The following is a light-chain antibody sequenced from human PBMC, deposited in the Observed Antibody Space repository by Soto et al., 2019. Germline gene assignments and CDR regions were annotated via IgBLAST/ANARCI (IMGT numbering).Light chain of an antibody. V-gene: IGKV3-15*01. J-gene: IGKJ1*01. CDR2: GAF. Sequence: EIVMTQSPATLSVSPGERATLSCRASQSVSSNLAWYQQKPGQAPRLLIYGAFTRAPGVPARFSGSGSGTDFTLTISSLEPEDFAIYYCQQRSSWPRTFGQGTKVDI. CDR1: QSVSSN. CDR3: QQRSSWPRT.